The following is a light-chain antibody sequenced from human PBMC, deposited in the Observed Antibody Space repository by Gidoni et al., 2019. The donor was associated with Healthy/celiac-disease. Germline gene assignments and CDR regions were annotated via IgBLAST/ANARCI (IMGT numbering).Light chain of an antibody. Sequence: DIQMTQSPSSLSASVGDRVTITCQARQDNSNYLNWYQQKPGNAPKHLIYDASNLETRVPSRFSGSGSGTDFTFTISSLQQEDIATYYCQQYDNIPLTFGGGTKVEIK. V-gene: IGKV1-33*01. CDR3: QQYDNIPLT. CDR2: DAS. J-gene: IGKJ4*01. CDR1: QDNSNY.